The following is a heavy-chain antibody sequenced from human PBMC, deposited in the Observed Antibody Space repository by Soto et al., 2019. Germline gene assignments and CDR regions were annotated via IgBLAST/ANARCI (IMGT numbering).Heavy chain of an antibody. CDR3: ARHPERIAQIGWFDP. D-gene: IGHD6-13*01. J-gene: IGHJ5*02. CDR1: RFTFSSYS. V-gene: IGHV3-48*01. CDR2: ISSSSSTI. Sequence: PGGSLRLSCPASRFTFSSYSMNCVRQAPGKGLEWVTYISSSSSTIYYADSVKGRFTISRDNAKNSLYLQMNSLRAEDTAVYYCARHPERIAQIGWFDPWGQGTLVTVS.